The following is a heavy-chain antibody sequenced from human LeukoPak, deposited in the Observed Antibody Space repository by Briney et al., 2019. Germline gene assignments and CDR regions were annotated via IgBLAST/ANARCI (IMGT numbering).Heavy chain of an antibody. D-gene: IGHD6-13*01. J-gene: IGHJ4*02. CDR3: ARSAYSSSWYSFDY. Sequence: SETLSLTCAVYGGSFSGYYWSWIRQPPGKGLEWIGEINHSGSTNYNPSLKSRVTISVDTSKNQFSLKLRSVTAADTAVYYCARSAYSSSWYSFDYWGEGTLVTVSS. CDR2: INHSGST. V-gene: IGHV4-34*01. CDR1: GGSFSGYY.